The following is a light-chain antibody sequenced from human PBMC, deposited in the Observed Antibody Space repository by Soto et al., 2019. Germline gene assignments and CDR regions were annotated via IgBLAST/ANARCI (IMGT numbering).Light chain of an antibody. J-gene: IGLJ1*01. V-gene: IGLV2-11*01. CDR3: QSYDSTLSARYV. CDR2: DVS. CDR1: SSDVGGYNY. Sequence: QSVLTQPRSVSGSPGQSVTISCTGTSSDVGGYNYVSWYQQHPGKAPKLMIFDVSKRPSGVPDRFSGSKSANTASLTISGLQAEDEGDYYCQSYDSTLSARYVFGTGTKVTVL.